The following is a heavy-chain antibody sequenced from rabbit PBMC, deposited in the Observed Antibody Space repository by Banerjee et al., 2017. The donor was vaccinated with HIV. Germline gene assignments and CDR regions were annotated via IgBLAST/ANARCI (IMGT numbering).Heavy chain of an antibody. V-gene: IGHV1S21*01. CDR2: IYTGDGNT. CDR3: ARDLAGVIGWNFNL. D-gene: IGHD4-1*01. J-gene: IGHJ4*01. Sequence: APGKGLEWIACIYTGDGNTHYASWAKGRFTISKTSSTVDLKMTSLTVADTATYFCARDLAGVIGWNFNLWGQGTLVTVS.